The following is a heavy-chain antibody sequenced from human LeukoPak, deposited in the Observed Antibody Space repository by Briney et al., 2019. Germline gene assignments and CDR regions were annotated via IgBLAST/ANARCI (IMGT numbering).Heavy chain of an antibody. CDR3: ARSSGYNWFDP. D-gene: IGHD2-15*01. V-gene: IGHV1-46*01. CDR1: GYTFTSYY. CDR2: INPSGGST. Sequence: ASVKVSCKASGYTFTSYYMHWVRQAPGQGLEWMGIINPSGGSTSYAQKFQGRVTMTTDPSTSTAYMELRSLRYDDTAVYYCARSSGYNWFDPWGQGTLVTVSS. J-gene: IGHJ5*02.